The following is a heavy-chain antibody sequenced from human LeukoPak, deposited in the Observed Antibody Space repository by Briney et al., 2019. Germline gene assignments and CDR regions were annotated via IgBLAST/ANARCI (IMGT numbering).Heavy chain of an antibody. D-gene: IGHD5-12*01. Sequence: SETLSLTCAVYGGSFSAYYWSWIRQPPGKGLEWIGEIHHSGSTNYNPSLKSRVTISVDTSKNQFSLNLSSVTAADTAVYYCARAGWLYYFDYWGQGTLVTVSS. J-gene: IGHJ4*02. CDR3: ARAGWLYYFDY. CDR2: IHHSGST. CDR1: GGSFSAYY. V-gene: IGHV4-34*01.